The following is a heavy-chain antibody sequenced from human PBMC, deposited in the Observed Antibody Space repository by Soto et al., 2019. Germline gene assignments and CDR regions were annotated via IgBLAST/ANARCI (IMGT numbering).Heavy chain of an antibody. Sequence: GGSLRLSCTASGFTFRSFTMNWVRQAPGKGLEWVSTISSNSAYIYYTDALRGRFTISRDNAKNSLHLQMNSLRAEDTAVYYCTRDASRDSSARGWFDPWGPGTLVTVS. CDR1: GFTFRSFT. CDR2: ISSNSAYI. D-gene: IGHD6-13*01. J-gene: IGHJ5*02. CDR3: TRDASRDSSARGWFDP. V-gene: IGHV3-21*01.